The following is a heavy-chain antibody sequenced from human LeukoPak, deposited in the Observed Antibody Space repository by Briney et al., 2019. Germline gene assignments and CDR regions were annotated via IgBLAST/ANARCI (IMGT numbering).Heavy chain of an antibody. Sequence: GGSLRLSCAASGFTFSSYGMHWVRQAPGKGLEWVAVISYDGSNKYYADSVKGRFTISRDNSKNTLYLQMNSLRAEDTAVYYCAKDRAAAAKGYFDLWGRGTLVTVSS. D-gene: IGHD6-13*01. CDR3: AKDRAAAAKGYFDL. CDR2: ISYDGSNK. V-gene: IGHV3-30*18. CDR1: GFTFSSYG. J-gene: IGHJ2*01.